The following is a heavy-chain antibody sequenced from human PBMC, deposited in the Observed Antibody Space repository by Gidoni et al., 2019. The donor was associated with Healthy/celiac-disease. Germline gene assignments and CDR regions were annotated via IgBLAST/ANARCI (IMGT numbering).Heavy chain of an antibody. CDR1: GYSFTSYW. V-gene: IGHV5-51*01. Sequence: EVQLVQSGAEVKQPGESLRISSNGSGYSFTSYWIGWVRQMPGKGLEWMGIIYPGDSDTRSSPSFQGQVTISADKSISTAYLQWSSLKASDTAMYYCARQRIAARVPNYFDYWGQGTLVTVSS. D-gene: IGHD6-6*01. CDR2: IYPGDSDT. J-gene: IGHJ4*02. CDR3: ARQRIAARVPNYFDY.